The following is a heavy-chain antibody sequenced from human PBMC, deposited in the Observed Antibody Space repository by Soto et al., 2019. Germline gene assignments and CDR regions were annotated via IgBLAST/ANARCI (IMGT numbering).Heavy chain of an antibody. Sequence: ASVKVSCKASGYTFTSYYMHWVRQAPGQGLEWMGIINPSGGSTSYAQKFQGRVTMTRDTSTSTVYMELSSLRSGDTAVYYCARMLWDDYSNRYYFDYWGQGTLVTVSS. CDR1: GYTFTSYY. J-gene: IGHJ4*02. V-gene: IGHV1-46*01. D-gene: IGHD4-4*01. CDR3: ARMLWDDYSNRYYFDY. CDR2: INPSGGST.